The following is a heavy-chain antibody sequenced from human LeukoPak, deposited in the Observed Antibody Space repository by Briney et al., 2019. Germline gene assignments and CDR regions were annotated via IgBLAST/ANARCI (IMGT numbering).Heavy chain of an antibody. V-gene: IGHV4-59*01. Sequence: PSETLSLTCTVSGGSISGYYWNWIRQPPGKGLEYIGYISYTGSTNYNPSLKSRVTISVDTSKNQFSLKLSSVTAADTAVYYCARAVDTAEDYFDYWGQGTLVTVSS. J-gene: IGHJ4*02. D-gene: IGHD5-18*01. CDR3: ARAVDTAEDYFDY. CDR1: GGSISGYY. CDR2: ISYTGST.